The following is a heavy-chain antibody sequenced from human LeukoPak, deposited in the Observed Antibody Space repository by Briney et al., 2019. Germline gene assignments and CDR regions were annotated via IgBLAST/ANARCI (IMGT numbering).Heavy chain of an antibody. D-gene: IGHD3-22*01. CDR1: GGSLRPYY. Sequence: SETLSLTCSVSGGSLRPYYWSWIRQPPGGGLEWLGEINQSGSTNYNPSLKGRVTISVEKFKNQFSLEVTSVTAADTAIYYCATLGGLYYESHGYPDFDHWGQGTLVTVSS. CDR3: ATLGGLYYESHGYPDFDH. J-gene: IGHJ4*02. CDR2: INQSGST. V-gene: IGHV4-34*01.